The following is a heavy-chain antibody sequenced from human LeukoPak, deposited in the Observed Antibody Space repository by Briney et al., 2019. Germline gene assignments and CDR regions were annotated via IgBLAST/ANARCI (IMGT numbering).Heavy chain of an antibody. J-gene: IGHJ4*02. CDR3: ATETNGRHYDY. D-gene: IGHD1-14*01. V-gene: IGHV3-21*06. CDR1: GLTFSTSG. CDR2: IGPTGSDR. Sequence: GGSLRLACTASGLTFSTSGFNWVRQAPGKGLEWVASIGPTGSDRYHADSIKGRFTISRDNANNFLYLQMNSLRAEDTAVYYCATETNGRHYDYWGQGTLLTVSS.